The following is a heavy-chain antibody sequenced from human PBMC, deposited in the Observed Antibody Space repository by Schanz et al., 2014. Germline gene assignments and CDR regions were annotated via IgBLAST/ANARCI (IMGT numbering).Heavy chain of an antibody. D-gene: IGHD3-10*01. V-gene: IGHV3-33*01. CDR1: GFTFSSYG. CDR2: MSYDGSIK. Sequence: QVQLVESGGGVVQPGRSLRLSCAASGFTFSSYGMHWVRQAPGKGLEWVAAMSYDGSIKYYGDSVKGRFTISRDNSKNTLYLHMNTLRAEDTAVYYCARDFDDRRGYGSGYCLGDCMDVWGQGTTVTVSS. CDR3: ARDFDDRRGYGSGYCLGDCMDV. J-gene: IGHJ6*02.